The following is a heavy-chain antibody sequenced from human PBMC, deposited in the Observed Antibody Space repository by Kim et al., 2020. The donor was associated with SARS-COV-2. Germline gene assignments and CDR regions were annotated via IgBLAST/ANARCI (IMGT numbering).Heavy chain of an antibody. V-gene: IGHV1-2*06. CDR3: ARVYRSSWYGVAFDI. CDR1: GYTFTGYY. J-gene: IGHJ3*02. D-gene: IGHD6-13*01. CDR2: INPNSGGT. Sequence: ASVKVSCKASGYTFTGYYMHWVRQAPGQGLEWMGRINPNSGGTNYAQKFQGRVTMTRDTSISTAYMELSRLRSDDTAVYYCARVYRSSWYGVAFDIWGQGTMVTVSS.